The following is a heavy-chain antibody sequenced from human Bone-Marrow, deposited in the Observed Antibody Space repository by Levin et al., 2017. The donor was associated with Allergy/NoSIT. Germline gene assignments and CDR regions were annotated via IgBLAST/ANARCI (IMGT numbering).Heavy chain of an antibody. J-gene: IGHJ4*02. CDR1: GYSISGNTYY. Sequence: SETLSLTCTVSGYSISGNTYYWGWIRQPPGKGLEWIGSINHSGSTYYNPYLQSRVTISVDTSKNQFSLKLTSVTAADTAVYYCARAGRYDYWSQGTLVTVSS. V-gene: IGHV4-39*07. D-gene: IGHD3-9*01. CDR2: INHSGST. CDR3: ARAGRYDY.